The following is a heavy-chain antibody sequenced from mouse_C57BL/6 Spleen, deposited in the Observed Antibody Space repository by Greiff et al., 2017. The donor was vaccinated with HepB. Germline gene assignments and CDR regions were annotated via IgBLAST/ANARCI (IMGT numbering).Heavy chain of an antibody. J-gene: IGHJ2*01. Sequence: EVKLVESGGGLVKPGGSLKLSCAASGFTFSDYGMHWVRQAPEKGLEWVAYISSGSSTIYYADTVKGRFTISRDNAKNTLFLQMTSLRSEDTAMYYCARIYDGYYDYFDYWGQGTTLTVSS. V-gene: IGHV5-17*01. CDR1: GFTFSDYG. D-gene: IGHD2-3*01. CDR3: ARIYDGYYDYFDY. CDR2: ISSGSSTI.